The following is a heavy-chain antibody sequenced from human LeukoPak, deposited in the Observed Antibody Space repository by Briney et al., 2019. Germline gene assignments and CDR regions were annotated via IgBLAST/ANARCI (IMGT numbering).Heavy chain of an antibody. CDR1: GGTFSSYA. D-gene: IGHD2-21*02. J-gene: IGHJ6*02. Sequence: ASVKVSCMDSGGTFSSYAISWVRQAPGQGLEWMGRIIPILGIANYAQKLQGRVTITADKSTSTAYMELSSLRSEDTAVYCCARGAVVTAIGGYGMDVWGQGNTVTVSS. V-gene: IGHV1-69*04. CDR2: IIPILGIA. CDR3: ARGAVVTAIGGYGMDV.